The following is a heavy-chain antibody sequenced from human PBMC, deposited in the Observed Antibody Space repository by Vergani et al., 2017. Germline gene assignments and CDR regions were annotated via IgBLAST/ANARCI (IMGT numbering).Heavy chain of an antibody. Sequence: QVQVVQSGAEVKKSGASVKVSCKTSGYTFSNYYMHWVRQAPGQGLEWMGIINPSGGHTNYAQKFQGRVTMTRDTSTSTVYMELSSLRSEDTAIYYCARGDYGMLPGYRYWGQGTLVTVSA. CDR1: GYTFSNYY. D-gene: IGHD3-9*01. V-gene: IGHV1-46*03. CDR3: ARGDYGMLPGYRY. J-gene: IGHJ4*02. CDR2: INPSGGHT.